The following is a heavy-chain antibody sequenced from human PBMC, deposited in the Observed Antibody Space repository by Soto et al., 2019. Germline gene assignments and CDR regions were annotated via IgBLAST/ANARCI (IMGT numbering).Heavy chain of an antibody. CDR3: ARELVIVEATAMDWSEPNTVATHYYAMDV. CDR2: IHSGGST. Sequence: SETMSLTCSVAGASISSGDHYWSWIRQPPGQGLEWIGYIHSGGSTNYNASFKSRLTISIDTSKNQFSLKLGSVTAADTAVYYCARELVIVEATAMDWSEPNTVATHYYAMDVWGQGTTVTVSS. D-gene: IGHD3-9*01. J-gene: IGHJ6*02. V-gene: IGHV4-30-4*01. CDR1: GASISSGDHY.